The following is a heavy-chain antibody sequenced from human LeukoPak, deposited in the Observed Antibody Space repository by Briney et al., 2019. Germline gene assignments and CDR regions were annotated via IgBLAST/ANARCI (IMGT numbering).Heavy chain of an antibody. J-gene: IGHJ6*03. CDR1: GFTFSDYY. Sequence: TGGSLRLSCAASGFTFSDYYMSWIRQAPRKGLEWVSYISSSGSTRYYADSVKGRFTIPRDNAKNSLYLQMNSLRAEDTALYYCARASYYYYMDVWGKGTKVTVSS. CDR3: ARASYYYYMDV. CDR2: ISSSGSTR. V-gene: IGHV3-11*01.